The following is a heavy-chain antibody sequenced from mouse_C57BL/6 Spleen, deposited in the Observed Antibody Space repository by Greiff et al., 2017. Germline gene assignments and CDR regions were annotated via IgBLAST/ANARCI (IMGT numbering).Heavy chain of an antibody. V-gene: IGHV2-9*01. J-gene: IGHJ4*01. D-gene: IGHD2-2*01. CDR2: IWGGGST. CDR1: VFSLTSYG. Sequence: VKLQESGPGLVAPSQRLSITCPVSVFSLTSYGVDWVRPPPGKVLAWMGVIWGGGSTNYSAALMSRLSISKDNSKRQVYIRMNSQQTDETARNYCGKHGGYEEAMDHWSQGTSVTVSS. CDR3: GKHGGYEEAMDH.